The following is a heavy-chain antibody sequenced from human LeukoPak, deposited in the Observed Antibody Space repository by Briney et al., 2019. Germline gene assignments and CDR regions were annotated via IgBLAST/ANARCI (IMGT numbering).Heavy chain of an antibody. V-gene: IGHV3-23*01. CDR2: ISGSGGST. CDR1: GFTFSSYV. J-gene: IGHJ6*04. D-gene: IGHD3-10*01. Sequence: PGGSLRLSCAASGFTFSSYVMSWVRQAPGKGLEWVSAISGSGGSTYYADSVKGRFTISRDNSKNTLYLQMNSLRAEDTAVYYCAKDGTLWFGELLSNYYYYGMDVWGKGTTVTVSS. CDR3: AKDGTLWFGELLSNYYYYGMDV.